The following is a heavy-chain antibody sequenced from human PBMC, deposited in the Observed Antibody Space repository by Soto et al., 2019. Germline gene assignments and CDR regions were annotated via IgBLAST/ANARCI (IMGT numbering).Heavy chain of an antibody. J-gene: IGHJ6*02. V-gene: IGHV4-28*01. CDR1: GYSISSSNW. D-gene: IGHD1-26*01. CDR3: AGRYSGSYYARLDYYYGMDV. CDR2: IYYSGTT. Sequence: SETLSLTCAVSGYSISSSNWWGWIRQPPGKGLEWIGYIYYSGTTYYNPSLKSRVTMSVDTSKNQFSLKLTSVTAVDTAVYYCAGRYSGSYYARLDYYYGMDVWGQGTKVTVSS.